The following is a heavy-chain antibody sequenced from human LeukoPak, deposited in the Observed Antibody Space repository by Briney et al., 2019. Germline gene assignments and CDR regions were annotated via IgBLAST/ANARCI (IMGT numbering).Heavy chain of an antibody. J-gene: IGHJ4*02. D-gene: IGHD1-26*01. CDR2: ISSSSSYI. V-gene: IGHV3-21*01. CDR3: ARRETFLTDY. Sequence: GGSLRLSCAASGFTFSSYSMNWVRQAPGKGLEWVSSISSSSSYIYYADSAKGRFTISRDNAKNSLYLQMNSLRAEDTAVYYCARRETFLTDYWGQGTLVTVSS. CDR1: GFTFSSYS.